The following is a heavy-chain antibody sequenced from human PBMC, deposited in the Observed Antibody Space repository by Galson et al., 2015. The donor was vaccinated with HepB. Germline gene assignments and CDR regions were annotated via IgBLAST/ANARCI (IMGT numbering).Heavy chain of an antibody. Sequence: SVKVSCKASGYTFTSHDIIWVRQATRQGLEWMGWMNPNSGNTGYAEKFKGRVTMTRDTSKSTAYMELSSLTSEDTAVYYCARGPRDDYVWGSYRYRGDVWGQGTTVTVSS. CDR1: GYTFTSHD. D-gene: IGHD3-16*02. CDR2: MNPNSGNT. V-gene: IGHV1-8*01. CDR3: ARGPRDDYVWGSYRYRGDV. J-gene: IGHJ6*02.